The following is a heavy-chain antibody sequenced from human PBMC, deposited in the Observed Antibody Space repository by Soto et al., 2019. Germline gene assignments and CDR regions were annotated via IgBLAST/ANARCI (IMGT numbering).Heavy chain of an antibody. V-gene: IGHV3-73*01. CDR3: TKAPDYYDSSDYYLDY. D-gene: IGHD3-22*01. Sequence: GRPLRLSCAASGFTFSGSAMHWVRQASGKGLEWVGRIRSKANSYATAYAASVKGRFTISRDDSKNTAYLQMNSLKTEDTAVYYCTKAPDYYDSSDYYLDYWGQGTLVTVSP. CDR1: GFTFSGSA. CDR2: IRSKANSYAT. J-gene: IGHJ4*02.